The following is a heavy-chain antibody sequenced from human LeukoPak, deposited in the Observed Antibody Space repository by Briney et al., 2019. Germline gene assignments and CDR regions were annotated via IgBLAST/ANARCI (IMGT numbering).Heavy chain of an antibody. V-gene: IGHV3-30*04. CDR2: ISYDGSNK. J-gene: IGHJ4*02. Sequence: PGVSLRLSCAASRFTFSSYAMHWVRQAPGKGLEWVADISYDGSNKYYRDSVKGRFTISRDNSKITVYLQMNSLRAEDTAVYCCARASFDCWGQGTLVTVSS. CDR3: ARASFDC. CDR1: RFTFSSYA.